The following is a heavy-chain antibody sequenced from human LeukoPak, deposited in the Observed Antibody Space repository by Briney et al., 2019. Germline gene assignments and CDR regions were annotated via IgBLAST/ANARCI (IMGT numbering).Heavy chain of an antibody. D-gene: IGHD6-19*01. CDR2: ISGSGGST. V-gene: IGHV3-23*01. CDR1: GFTFSSYA. CDR3: AKRHHSSGWYYFDY. J-gene: IGHJ4*02. Sequence: GGSLRLSCAASGFTFSSYAMSWVRQAPGKGLEWVSAISGSGGSTYYADSVKGRFTISRDNSKNTLYLQMNSLRAEDTAVFYCAKRHHSSGWYYFDYWGQGTLVTVSS.